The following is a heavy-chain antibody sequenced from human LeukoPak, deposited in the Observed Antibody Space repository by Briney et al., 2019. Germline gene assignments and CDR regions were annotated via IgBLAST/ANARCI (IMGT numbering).Heavy chain of an antibody. D-gene: IGHD3-16*01. CDR2: LYNSGRT. CDR1: GGSIDSSTYY. J-gene: IGHJ4*02. CDR3: ARRLRPGDYFDY. Sequence: SETLSLTCTVSGGSIDSSTYYWGWIRQPPGKGLEWIGSLYNSGRTYRNPSLSSRVTIFADMSKNQFSLNLTSVTAADTAVYYCARRLRPGDYFDYWGQGILVTVSS. V-gene: IGHV4-39*01.